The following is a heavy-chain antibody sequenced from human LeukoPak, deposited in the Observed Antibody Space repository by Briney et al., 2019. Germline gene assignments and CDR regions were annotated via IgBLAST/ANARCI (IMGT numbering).Heavy chain of an antibody. CDR2: ISSSGSTI. CDR3: ARDYDYGDYPGY. V-gene: IGHV3-48*03. CDR1: GFTFSSYE. Sequence: PGGSLGLSCAASGFTFSSYEMNWVRQAPGKGLEWISFISSSGSTIYDADSVKGRFTISRDNAKNSLYLQMNSLRGEDTALYYCARDYDYGDYPGYWGQGTLVTVCS. J-gene: IGHJ4*02. D-gene: IGHD4-17*01.